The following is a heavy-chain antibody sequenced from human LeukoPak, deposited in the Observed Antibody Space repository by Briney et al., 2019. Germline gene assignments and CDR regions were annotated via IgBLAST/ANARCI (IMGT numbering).Heavy chain of an antibody. J-gene: IGHJ5*02. CDR1: GGPISSSSYY. CDR3: ARAVTGTTWFDP. Sequence: SETLSLTCTVSGGPISSSSYYWGWIRQPPGKGLEWIGTIYYSGTTYYSPSLMSRVAISVDTSKNQFSLKLSSVTAADTAVYYCARAVTGTTWFDPWGQGTLVTVSS. D-gene: IGHD1-7*01. CDR2: IYYSGTT. V-gene: IGHV4-39*07.